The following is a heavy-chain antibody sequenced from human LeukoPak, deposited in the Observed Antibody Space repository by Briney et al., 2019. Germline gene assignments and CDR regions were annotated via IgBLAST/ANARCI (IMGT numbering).Heavy chain of an antibody. Sequence: GGSLRLSCAASGFTFSSYAMSWVRQAPGKGLEWVAVISYDGSNKYYADSVKGRFTISRDNSKNTLYLQMNSLRAEDTAVYYCARGPRRGSSWYSNYYYYMDVWGKGTTVTVSS. D-gene: IGHD6-13*01. J-gene: IGHJ6*03. CDR2: ISYDGSNK. V-gene: IGHV3-30-3*01. CDR1: GFTFSSYA. CDR3: ARGPRRGSSWYSNYYYYMDV.